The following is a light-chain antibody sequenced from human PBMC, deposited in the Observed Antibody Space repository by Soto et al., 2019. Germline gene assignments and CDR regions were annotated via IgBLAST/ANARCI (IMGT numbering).Light chain of an antibody. Sequence: EIVLTQSRGTLSLSPGERATLSCRASQSFSNNYLAWYQQKPGQAPRLLIYGASSRATGIPDRFTGSGSGTDFTLTISRLEPEDFAVYYCQQYRDSRTFGQGTKVDI. J-gene: IGKJ1*01. CDR3: QQYRDSRT. CDR2: GAS. V-gene: IGKV3-20*01. CDR1: QSFSNNY.